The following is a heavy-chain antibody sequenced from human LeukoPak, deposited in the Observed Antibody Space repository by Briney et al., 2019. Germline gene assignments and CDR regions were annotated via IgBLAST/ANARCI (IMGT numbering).Heavy chain of an antibody. CDR2: ISYDGSNK. Sequence: PGRSLRLSCAASGFTFSSYAMHWFRQAPGKGLEWVAVISYDGSNKYYADSVKGRFTISRDNSKNTLYLQMNSLRAEDTAVYYCARDPAGDIAVAGVYFDYWGQGTLVTVSS. D-gene: IGHD6-19*01. CDR1: GFTFSSYA. J-gene: IGHJ4*02. CDR3: ARDPAGDIAVAGVYFDY. V-gene: IGHV3-30*01.